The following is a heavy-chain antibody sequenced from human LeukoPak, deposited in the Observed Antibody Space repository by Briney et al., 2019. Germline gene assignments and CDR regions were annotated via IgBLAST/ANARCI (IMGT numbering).Heavy chain of an antibody. J-gene: IGHJ4*02. CDR3: ASVVVTAASDYFDY. CDR1: GGSISNYY. CDR2: IYTDGST. D-gene: IGHD2-21*02. Sequence: PSETLSLTCTVSGGSISNYYWSLIRQPAGKGLEWIGRIYTDGSTNYNPSLKSRVAMSVYTSKNQFSLKLTSVTPADTAVYYCASVVVTAASDYFDYWGQGTLVTVSS. V-gene: IGHV4-4*07.